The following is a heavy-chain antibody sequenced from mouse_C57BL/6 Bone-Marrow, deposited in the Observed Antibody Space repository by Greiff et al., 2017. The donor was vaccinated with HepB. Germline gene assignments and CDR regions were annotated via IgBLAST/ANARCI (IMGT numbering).Heavy chain of an antibody. D-gene: IGHD2-5*01. J-gene: IGHJ1*03. Sequence: QVQLQQSGAELVKPGASVKLSCKASGYTFTEYTIHWVKQRSGQGLEWIGWFYPGSGSIKYNEKFKDKATLTADKSSSTVYMELSRLTSEDSAVYFCARHENYSNSDGYWYFDVWGTGTTVTVSS. CDR2: FYPGSGSI. V-gene: IGHV1-62-2*01. CDR1: GYTFTEYT. CDR3: ARHENYSNSDGYWYFDV.